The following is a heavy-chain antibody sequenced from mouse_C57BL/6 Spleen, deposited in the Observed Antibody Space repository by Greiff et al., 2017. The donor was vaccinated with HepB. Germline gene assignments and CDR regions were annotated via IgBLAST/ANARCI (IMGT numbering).Heavy chain of an antibody. Sequence: EVKLVESGGGLVKPGGSLKLSCAASGFTFSSYTMSWVRQTPEKRLEWVATISGGGGNTYYPDSVKGRFTISRDNAKNTLYLQMSSLRSEDTALYYCVRHGGIYYGNYVWFAYWGQGTLVTVSA. V-gene: IGHV5-9*01. CDR1: GFTFSSYT. J-gene: IGHJ3*01. CDR3: VRHGGIYYGNYVWFAY. CDR2: ISGGGGNT. D-gene: IGHD2-1*01.